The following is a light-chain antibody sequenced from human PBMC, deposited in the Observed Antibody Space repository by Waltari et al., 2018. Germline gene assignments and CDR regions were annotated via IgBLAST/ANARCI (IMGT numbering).Light chain of an antibody. CDR1: SNDVGSYNL. CDR2: EVT. V-gene: IGLV2-23*01. CDR3: CSYAGGSTVL. J-gene: IGLJ2*01. Sequence: QSALTQPASVSGSPGQSITISCTGTSNDVGSYNLVSWYQQHPGKAPKLIIYEVTKRPSGVSSRFSGANSGNTASLTVSGLQVDDEADYYCCSYAGGSTVLFGGGTKLTVL.